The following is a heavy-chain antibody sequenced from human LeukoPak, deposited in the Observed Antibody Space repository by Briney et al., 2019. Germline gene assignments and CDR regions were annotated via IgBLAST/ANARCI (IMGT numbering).Heavy chain of an antibody. CDR3: ARDQEGDDILTGYPHMFDY. J-gene: IGHJ4*02. V-gene: IGHV1-18*01. CDR2: ISAYNGNT. Sequence: ASVKVSCKASGYTFTSYGISWVRQASGQGLEWMGWISAYNGNTNYAQKLQGRVTMTTDTSTSTAYMELRSLRSDDTAVYYCARDQEGDDILTGYPHMFDYWGQGTLVTVSS. CDR1: GYTFTSYG. D-gene: IGHD3-9*01.